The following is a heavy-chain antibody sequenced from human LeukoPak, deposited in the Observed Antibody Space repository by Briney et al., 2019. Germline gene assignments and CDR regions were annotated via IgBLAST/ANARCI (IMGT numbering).Heavy chain of an antibody. CDR2: IYSGGST. V-gene: IGHV3-66*01. Sequence: PGGSLRLSCAASGFTVSSNYMSWVREAPGEGLEWVSVIYSGGSTYYADSVKGRFTLSRDTSKNTLYLQMNSLRAQHTAVYNCVRARGGGYNLIDYWGQGTLVTVSS. CDR3: VRARGGGYNLIDY. CDR1: GFTVSSNY. J-gene: IGHJ4*02. D-gene: IGHD5-12*01.